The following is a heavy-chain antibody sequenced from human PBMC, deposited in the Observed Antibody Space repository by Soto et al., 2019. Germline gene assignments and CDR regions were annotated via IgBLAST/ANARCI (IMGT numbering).Heavy chain of an antibody. J-gene: IGHJ4*02. D-gene: IGHD5-12*01. Sequence: GGSLRLSCAASGFTFSSYSMNWVRQAPGKGLEWVSCISSSSSYIYYADSVKGRFTISRDNSKNTLYLQMNSLRAEDTAVYYCAKVRDGYNTPFLDWGQGTLVTVSS. CDR1: GFTFSSYS. CDR3: AKVRDGYNTPFLD. CDR2: ISSSSSYI. V-gene: IGHV3-21*04.